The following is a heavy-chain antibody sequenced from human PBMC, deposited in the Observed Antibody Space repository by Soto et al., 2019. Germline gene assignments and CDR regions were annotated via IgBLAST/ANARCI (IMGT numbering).Heavy chain of an antibody. V-gene: IGHV4-34*01. Sequence: PSETLSLTCAVYGGSFSGYYWSWIRQPPGKGLEWIGEINHSGSTNYNPSLKSRVTISVDTSKNQFSLKLSSVTAADTAVYYCARAGITMVRGVTIYYYCYGMDVWGQGTTVTVSS. CDR1: GGSFSGYY. CDR3: ARAGITMVRGVTIYYYCYGMDV. CDR2: INHSGST. J-gene: IGHJ6*02. D-gene: IGHD3-10*01.